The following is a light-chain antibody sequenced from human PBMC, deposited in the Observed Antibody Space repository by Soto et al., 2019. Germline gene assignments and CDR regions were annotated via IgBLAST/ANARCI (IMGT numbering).Light chain of an antibody. CDR3: QQSYSAPT. V-gene: IGKV1-39*01. Sequence: DIQMTQSPSSLSASVGDIVTITCRTSQPINIYLNWYQHKPGKAPKLLIYAASSLQSGVPSRFSGSGSGADFTLTISSLQPEDFATYYCQQSYSAPTFGGGTKVEIK. CDR1: QPINIY. J-gene: IGKJ4*01. CDR2: AAS.